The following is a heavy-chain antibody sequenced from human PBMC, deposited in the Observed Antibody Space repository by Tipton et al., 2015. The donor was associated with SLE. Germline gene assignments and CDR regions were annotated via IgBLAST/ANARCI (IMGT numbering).Heavy chain of an antibody. CDR2: IYYSGST. D-gene: IGHD6-13*01. Sequence: TLSLTCTVSGGSISSYYWSWIRQPPGKGLEWIGYIYYSGSTNYNPSLKSRVTISVDTSKNQFSLKLSSVTAADTAEYYCARVRSSSSWGRYYYYGMDVWGQGTTVTVPS. CDR1: GGSISSYY. CDR3: ARVRSSSSWGRYYYYGMDV. J-gene: IGHJ6*02. V-gene: IGHV4-59*01.